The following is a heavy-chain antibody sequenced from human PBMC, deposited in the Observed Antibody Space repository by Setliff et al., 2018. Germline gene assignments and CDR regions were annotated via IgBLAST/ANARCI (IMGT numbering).Heavy chain of an antibody. D-gene: IGHD2-8*01. CDR3: ARAIGYCTNGECSSWYFDL. V-gene: IGHV4-59*08. CDR1: GGSISGYY. CDR2: IYYTGTT. Sequence: SETLSLTCTVSGGSISGYYWSWIRQPPGKELEWIGYIYYTGTTNYNPSLEGRVTISVDTSKNQFSLGLTSVTAADTAVYHCARAIGYCTNGECSSWYFDLWGRGTLVTVSS. J-gene: IGHJ2*01.